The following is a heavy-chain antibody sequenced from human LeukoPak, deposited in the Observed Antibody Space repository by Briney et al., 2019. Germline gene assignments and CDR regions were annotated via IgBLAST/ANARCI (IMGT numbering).Heavy chain of an antibody. CDR1: GYTFTGYY. J-gene: IGHJ5*02. D-gene: IGHD3-3*01. V-gene: IGHV1-2*02. CDR3: ARALRRRFLESP. Sequence: ASVKVSCKASGYTFTGYYMHWVRQAPGQGLEWMGWINPNSGGTNYAQKFQGRATMTRDTSISTAYMELSRLRSDDTAVYYCARALRRRFLESPWGQGTLVTVSS. CDR2: INPNSGGT.